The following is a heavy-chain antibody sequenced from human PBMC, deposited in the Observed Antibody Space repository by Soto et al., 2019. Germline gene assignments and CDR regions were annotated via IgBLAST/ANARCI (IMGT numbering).Heavy chain of an antibody. D-gene: IGHD6-13*01. V-gene: IGHV1-24*01. J-gene: IGHJ4*02. CDR3: ATGIAAAGPFDY. CDR1: GYTRTELS. Sequence: ASVKVSCKVSGYTRTELSMHWVRQAPGKGLEWMGGFDPEDGETIYAQKFQGRVTMTEDTSTDTAYMELSSLRSEDTAVYYCATGIAAAGPFDYWGQGTLVTVSS. CDR2: FDPEDGET.